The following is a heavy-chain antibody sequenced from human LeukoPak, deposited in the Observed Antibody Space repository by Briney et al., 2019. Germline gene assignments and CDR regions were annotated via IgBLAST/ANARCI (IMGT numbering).Heavy chain of an antibody. V-gene: IGHV1-2*02. CDR1: GYTFSGYY. J-gene: IGHJ6*02. CDR2: INPNSGGT. Sequence: ASVKVSCKASGYTFSGYYMHWVRQAPGQGLEWMGWINPNSGGTIYAQKFQGRVTMARDTSINTAYMELSRLSSDDTAVYYCARVPVAGFDTYYYYGLDVWGQGTAVTVSS. CDR3: ARVPVAGFDTYYYYGLDV. D-gene: IGHD6-19*01.